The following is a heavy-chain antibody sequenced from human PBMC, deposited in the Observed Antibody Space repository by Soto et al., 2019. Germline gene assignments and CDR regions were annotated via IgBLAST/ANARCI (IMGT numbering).Heavy chain of an antibody. CDR3: AGGRFLGWLLDY. D-gene: IGHD3-3*01. V-gene: IGHV3-7*01. CDR1: GFKFSTYW. CDR2: IKQDANEM. Sequence: EVQVVESGGGLVQPGGSLRLSCAASGFKFSTYWMSWVRQAPGKGLEWLANIKQDANEMYYVDSVKGRFTISRDNAKNSLYLQMNSLRAEDTAVYYCAGGRFLGWLLDYWGQGTLVTVSS. J-gene: IGHJ4*02.